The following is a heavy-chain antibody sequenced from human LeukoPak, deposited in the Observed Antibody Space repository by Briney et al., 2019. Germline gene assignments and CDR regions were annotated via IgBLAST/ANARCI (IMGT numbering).Heavy chain of an antibody. CDR2: IIPILGIA. CDR3: PRDHSVAGIHWFQEVGYYYYGMYV. V-gene: IGHV1-69*04. J-gene: IGHJ6*02. CDR1: VGTFRSYA. D-gene: IGHD6-19*01. Sequence: SVKVSCKASVGTFRSYAIGWVRQAPGQGLEWMGRIIPILGIANYAQKFQGRVTITADKSTSTAYMELSSLRSDDTAVYYYPRDHSVAGIHWFQEVGYYYYGMYVWGQGTTVTVSS.